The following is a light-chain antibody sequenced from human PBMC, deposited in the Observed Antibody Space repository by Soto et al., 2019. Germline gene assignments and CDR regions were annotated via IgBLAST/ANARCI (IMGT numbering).Light chain of an antibody. CDR1: QSLSSDY. CDR2: GAS. J-gene: IGKJ1*01. V-gene: IGKV3-20*01. CDR3: QQYGTSPWT. Sequence: EVVLTQSPDTLSLSPGERATLSCTASQSLSSDYFAWYQQKPGQAPRLLIYGASSRATGIPDRFSGSVSETDFTLTISRLEPEDSAVYYCQQYGTSPWTFGQGTRVEIK.